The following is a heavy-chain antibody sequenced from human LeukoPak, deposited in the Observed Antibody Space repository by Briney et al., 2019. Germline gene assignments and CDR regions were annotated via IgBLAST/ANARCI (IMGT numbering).Heavy chain of an antibody. V-gene: IGHV4-4*07. CDR3: ARDWGIGYCSSTSCHGWFDP. J-gene: IGHJ5*02. CDR2: IYTSGST. D-gene: IGHD2-2*01. Sequence: SETLSLTCTVSGGSISSYYWSWIRQPAGKGLEWIGRIYTSGSTNYNPSLKSRVTMSVDTSKNQFSLKLSSVTAADTAVYYCARDWGIGYCSSTSCHGWFDPWGQGTLATVSS. CDR1: GGSISSYY.